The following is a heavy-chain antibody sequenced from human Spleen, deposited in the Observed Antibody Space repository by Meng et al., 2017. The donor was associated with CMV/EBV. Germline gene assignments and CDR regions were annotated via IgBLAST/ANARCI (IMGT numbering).Heavy chain of an antibody. V-gene: IGHV1-18*01. Sequence: VQLGQSGAEVTNPGASVKVSCKGSGYTFTSDGISWVRQAPGQGLEWMGWISAYNGNTNYAQRLQGRVTMTTDTSTSTAYMELRSLRSDDTAVYYCARALQQPTDYWGQGTLVTVSS. CDR3: ARALQQPTDY. J-gene: IGHJ4*02. CDR2: ISAYNGNT. CDR1: GYTFTSDG. D-gene: IGHD6-13*01.